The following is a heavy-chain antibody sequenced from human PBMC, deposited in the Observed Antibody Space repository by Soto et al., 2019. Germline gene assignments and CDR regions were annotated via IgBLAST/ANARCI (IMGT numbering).Heavy chain of an antibody. CDR2: IYHSGST. CDR1: SGSISSSNW. V-gene: IGHV4-4*02. Sequence: QVQLQESGPGLVKPSGTLSLTCAVSSGSISSSNWWSWVRQPPGKGLEWIGEIYHSGSTNYNPSLKSRVTISVDKSKNQFSLKLSSVTAADTAVYYCARAGGSGSYYDLFDYWGQGTLVTVSS. CDR3: ARAGGSGSYYDLFDY. D-gene: IGHD3-10*01. J-gene: IGHJ4*02.